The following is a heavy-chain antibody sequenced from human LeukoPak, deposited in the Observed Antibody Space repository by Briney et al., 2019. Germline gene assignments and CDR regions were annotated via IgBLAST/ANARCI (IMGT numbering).Heavy chain of an antibody. CDR2: TYYRSKRYY. J-gene: IGHJ4*02. V-gene: IGHV6-1*01. Sequence: SQTLTLTFAIAGDSVSSNSSAWNWIRQSPSKGLEWLGRTYYRSKRYYDYAVSVKSRITIDPDTSKNPFSLQLDSVTPEDTAVYYCAREGRGSWYGFDYWGQGTLVTVSS. CDR1: GDSVSSNSSA. CDR3: AREGRGSWYGFDY. D-gene: IGHD6-13*01.